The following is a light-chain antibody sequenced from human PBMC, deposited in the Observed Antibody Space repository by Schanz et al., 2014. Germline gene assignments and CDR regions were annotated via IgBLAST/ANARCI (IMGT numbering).Light chain of an antibody. CDR1: SSDVGGYNY. Sequence: QSALTQPASVSGSPGQSITISCTGTSSDVGGYNYVSWYQQHPGKAPKLMIYEVSKRPSGVPDRFSGSKSDNTASLTVSGLQAEDEADYYCSSYAGSNKWRVFGGGTKVTVL. CDR3: SSYAGSNKWRV. V-gene: IGLV2-8*01. CDR2: EVS. J-gene: IGLJ2*01.